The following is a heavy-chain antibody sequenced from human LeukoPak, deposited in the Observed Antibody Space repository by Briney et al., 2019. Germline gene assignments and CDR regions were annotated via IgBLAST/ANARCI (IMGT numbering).Heavy chain of an antibody. V-gene: IGHV4-34*01. D-gene: IGHD4-4*01. CDR1: GESFSGYY. CDR2: INHSGST. Sequence: PSETLSLTCAVYGESFSGYYWSWIRQPPGKGLEWIGEINHSGSTNYNPSLKSRVTISVDTSKNQFSLILSSVTAADTAVYYCAGRDYTNYDLDYWGQGTLVTVSS. CDR3: AGRDYTNYDLDY. J-gene: IGHJ4*02.